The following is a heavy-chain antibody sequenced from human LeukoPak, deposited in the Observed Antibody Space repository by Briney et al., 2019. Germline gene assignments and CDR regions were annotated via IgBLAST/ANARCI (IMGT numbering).Heavy chain of an antibody. J-gene: IGHJ4*02. Sequence: SETLSLTCAVYGGSFSGYYWSWIRQPPGKGLEWIGEINHSGSTNYNPSLKSRVTISVDTSKNQFSLKLSSVTAADTAVYYCARPGMAAAGKRGRFDYWGQGTLVTVSS. CDR2: INHSGST. V-gene: IGHV4-34*01. CDR3: ARPGMAAAGKRGRFDY. D-gene: IGHD6-13*01. CDR1: GGSFSGYY.